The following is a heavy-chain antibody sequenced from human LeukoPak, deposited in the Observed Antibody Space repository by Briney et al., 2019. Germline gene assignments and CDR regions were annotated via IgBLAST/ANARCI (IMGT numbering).Heavy chain of an antibody. V-gene: IGHV3-7*01. CDR2: IKQDGSEK. CDR3: ARDSPYYYDSSGDDAFDI. J-gene: IGHJ3*02. D-gene: IGHD3-22*01. Sequence: GGSLRLSCAASGFTFTSYAMSWVRQAPGKGLEWVANIKQDGSEKYYVDSVKGRFTISRDNAKNSLYLQMNSLRAEDTAVYYCARDSPYYYDSSGDDAFDIWGQGTMVTVSS. CDR1: GFTFTSYA.